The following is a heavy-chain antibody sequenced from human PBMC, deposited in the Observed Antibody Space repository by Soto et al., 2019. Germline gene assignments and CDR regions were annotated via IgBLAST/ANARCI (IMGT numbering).Heavy chain of an antibody. J-gene: IGHJ2*01. CDR1: GGSFSDYY. CDR3: ASELPSRYFAL. V-gene: IGHV4-34*01. CDR2: INHSGST. D-gene: IGHD1-26*01. Sequence: QVRLQQWGAGLLKPSETLPLTCAVYGGSFSDYYWSWIRQPPGKGLEWIGEINHSGSTNYNPSLKRRLTISVATPKNQFSLKLNSVTAADTAVYYCASELPSRYFALWGRGPPVTVSS.